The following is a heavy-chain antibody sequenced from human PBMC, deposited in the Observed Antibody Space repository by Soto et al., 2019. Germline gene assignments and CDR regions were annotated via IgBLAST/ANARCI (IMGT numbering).Heavy chain of an antibody. CDR1: GGSFSGYY. D-gene: IGHD6-19*01. Sequence: SETLSLTCTVSGGSFSGYYWSWIRQPPGKGLEWIGEINHSGSTNYNPSLKSRVTISVDTSKNQFSLKLSSVTAADTAVYYCAVYSSGLYYFDYWGQGTLVTVSS. J-gene: IGHJ4*02. CDR2: INHSGST. CDR3: AVYSSGLYYFDY. V-gene: IGHV4-34*01.